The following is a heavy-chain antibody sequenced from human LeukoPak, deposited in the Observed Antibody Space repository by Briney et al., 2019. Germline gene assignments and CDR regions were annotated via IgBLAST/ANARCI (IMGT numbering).Heavy chain of an antibody. D-gene: IGHD2-8*01. J-gene: IGHJ3*02. CDR3: AKGTYADAFHI. CDR1: GFTFSSYA. CDR2: ISGSGGST. V-gene: IGHV3-23*01. Sequence: GGSLRLSCAASGFTFSSYAMSWVRQAPGKGLEWVSAISGSGGSTYYADSVKGRFTISRDNAKNSLYLQMNSLRAEDTAVYYCAKGTYADAFHIWGQGTMVTVSS.